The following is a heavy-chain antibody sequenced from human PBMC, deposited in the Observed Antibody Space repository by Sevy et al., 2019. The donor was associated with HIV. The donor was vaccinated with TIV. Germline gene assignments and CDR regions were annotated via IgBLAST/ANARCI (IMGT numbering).Heavy chain of an antibody. V-gene: IGHV1-69*06. CDR1: GGTFSSYA. Sequence: ASVKVSCKASGGTFSSYAISWVRQAPGQGLEWMGGIIPIFGTAHYAQKFQGRVTITADKSTSTAYMELSSLRSEDTAVYYCSTLRVGATPYYYMDVWGKGTTVTVSS. CDR2: IIPIFGTA. D-gene: IGHD1-26*01. J-gene: IGHJ6*03. CDR3: STLRVGATPYYYMDV.